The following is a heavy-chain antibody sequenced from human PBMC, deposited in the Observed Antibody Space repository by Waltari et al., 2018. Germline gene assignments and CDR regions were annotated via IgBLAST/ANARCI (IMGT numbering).Heavy chain of an antibody. D-gene: IGHD3-22*01. Sequence: EVQLVESGGGLVEPGGSLRLSCAASGFTFSSHSMNWVRQAPGRGLWWVSQSSSSTGAIYYADSLKGRFPISSDTSKDTLYLHLNRLPAEYTAVYYCARPSGFSRHFDYWGRGTLVTVSS. V-gene: IGHV3-48*01. J-gene: IGHJ4*02. CDR1: GFTFSSHS. CDR3: ARPSGFSRHFDY. CDR2: SSSSTGAI.